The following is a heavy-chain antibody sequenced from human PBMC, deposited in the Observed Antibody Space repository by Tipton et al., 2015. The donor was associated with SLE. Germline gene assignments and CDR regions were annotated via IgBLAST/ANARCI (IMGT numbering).Heavy chain of an antibody. CDR3: VIATYGGFDY. CDR2: INNDGSST. J-gene: IGHJ4*02. CDR1: GFTFSSYW. V-gene: IGHV3-74*01. D-gene: IGHD3-10*01. Sequence: GSLRLSCTTSGFTFSSYWMHWVRQAPGKGLMWVSHINNDGSSTNYADSVKGRFTISRDNTKSILFLQMNSLRVEDTAIYYCVIATYGGFDYWGQGTLVTVSS.